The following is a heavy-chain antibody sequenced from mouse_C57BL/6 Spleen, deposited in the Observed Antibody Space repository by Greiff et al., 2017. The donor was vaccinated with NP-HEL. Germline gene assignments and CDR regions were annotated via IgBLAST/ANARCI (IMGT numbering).Heavy chain of an antibody. CDR2: IDPSDSYT. Sequence: QVQLQQPGAELVMPGASVKLSCKASGYTFTSYWMHWVKQRPGQGLEWIGEIDPSDSYTNYNQKFKGKSTLTVDKSSSTAYMQLSSLTSEDSAVYYCALITTVVGMDYWGQGTSVTVSS. CDR1: GYTFTSYW. J-gene: IGHJ4*01. V-gene: IGHV1-69*01. CDR3: ALITTVVGMDY. D-gene: IGHD1-1*01.